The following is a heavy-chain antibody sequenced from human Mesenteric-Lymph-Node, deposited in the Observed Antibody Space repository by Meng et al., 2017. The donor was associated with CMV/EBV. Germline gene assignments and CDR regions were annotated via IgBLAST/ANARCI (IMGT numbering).Heavy chain of an antibody. D-gene: IGHD3-22*01. Sequence: GGSLRLSCAASGFAVSSNYLTWVRQAPGKGLEWVSVMYTDDSAYYADAVKGRFTISRDKSENVLYLQVNNLRAEDTAVYYCASGPFPYDGSVFFDFWGQGIMVTVSS. CDR2: MYTDDSA. CDR1: GFAVSSNY. J-gene: IGHJ4*02. CDR3: ASGPFPYDGSVFFDF. V-gene: IGHV3-53*01.